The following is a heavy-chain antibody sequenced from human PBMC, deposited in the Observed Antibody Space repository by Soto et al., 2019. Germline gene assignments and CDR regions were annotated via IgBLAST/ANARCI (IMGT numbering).Heavy chain of an antibody. D-gene: IGHD2-2*01. CDR1: GFRFSGYG. Sequence: GGSLRLSCVASGFRFSGYGFHWVRQAPGKGLDWVAVIWYDGSKTYYADSLKGRFTISRDDSKNTVFLQMSGLRVEDTAVYYCARDLGSTNYYFDSWGQGTLVTVSS. CDR2: IWYDGSKT. CDR3: ARDLGSTNYYFDS. J-gene: IGHJ4*02. V-gene: IGHV3-33*01.